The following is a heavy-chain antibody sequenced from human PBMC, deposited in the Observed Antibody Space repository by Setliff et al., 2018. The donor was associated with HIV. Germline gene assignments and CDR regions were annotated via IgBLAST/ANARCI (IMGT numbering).Heavy chain of an antibody. V-gene: IGHV4-39*02. CDR2: IYYSGST. CDR3: ARDIRTVVGLGFDP. J-gene: IGHJ5*02. Sequence: PSETLSLTCTVSGASIGSSTYYWGCIRQPPGKGLEWIGSIYYSGSTYYNPSLKSRVTISRDTSKNHFSLKLSSVTAADTAVYYCARDIRTVVGLGFDPWGQGTLVTVSS. D-gene: IGHD1-26*01. CDR1: GASIGSSTYY.